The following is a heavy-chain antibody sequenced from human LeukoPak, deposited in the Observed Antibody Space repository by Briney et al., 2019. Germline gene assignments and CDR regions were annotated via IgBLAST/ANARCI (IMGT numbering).Heavy chain of an antibody. J-gene: IGHJ4*02. Sequence: SETLSLTCTVSGGSISSYYWSWIRQPPGKGLEWIGYIYYSGSTNYNPSLKSRVTISVDTSKNQFSLKLSSVTAADPAVYYCARQVRVEQLVEVDYFDYWGQGTLVTVSS. CDR1: GGSISSYY. V-gene: IGHV4-59*08. D-gene: IGHD6-6*01. CDR2: IYYSGST. CDR3: ARQVRVEQLVEVDYFDY.